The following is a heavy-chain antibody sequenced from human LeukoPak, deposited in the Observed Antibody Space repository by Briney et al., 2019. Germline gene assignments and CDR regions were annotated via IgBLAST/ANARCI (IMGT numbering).Heavy chain of an antibody. J-gene: IGHJ4*02. D-gene: IGHD1-26*01. CDR2: IGVYNGRT. CDR3: ARVGTTGRYYVDY. Sequence: ASVKVSCKASGYTFTSNGISWVRQAPGQGLEWMGWIGVYNGRTNYAQKFQGRVTMTTDTSTSTVYMELRSLRSDDTAMYYCARVGTTGRYYVDYWGRGPLVTVSS. CDR1: GYTFTSNG. V-gene: IGHV1-18*01.